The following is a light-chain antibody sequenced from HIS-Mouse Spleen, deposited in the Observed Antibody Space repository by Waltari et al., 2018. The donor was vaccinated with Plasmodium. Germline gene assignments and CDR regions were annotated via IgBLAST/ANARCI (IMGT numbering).Light chain of an antibody. CDR3: AAWDDSLNAWV. CDR2: SNH. V-gene: IGLV1-44*01. Sequence: QSVLTQPPSASGTPGQRVTISCSGSSSNIGSNTVNWYQQLPGTAPKLLIYSNHQRPSGVPDRFSGSKSGTSASLVISGLQSEDEADYYCAAWDDSLNAWVFGGGTKLTVL. J-gene: IGLJ3*02. CDR1: SSNIGSNT.